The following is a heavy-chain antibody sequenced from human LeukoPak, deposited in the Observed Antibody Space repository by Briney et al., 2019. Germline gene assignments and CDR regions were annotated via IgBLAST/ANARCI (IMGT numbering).Heavy chain of an antibody. D-gene: IGHD4-17*01. CDR3: AKAPLRTFAFDI. CDR1: GFTFSSYI. J-gene: IGHJ3*02. CDR2: ISGSGGST. Sequence: GGSLRLSCAASGFTFSSYIMTWVRQAPGKGLEWVSAISGSGGSTYYADSVKGRFTISRDNSKNTLYLQMNSLRAEDTAVYYCAKAPLRTFAFDIWGQGTMVTVSS. V-gene: IGHV3-23*01.